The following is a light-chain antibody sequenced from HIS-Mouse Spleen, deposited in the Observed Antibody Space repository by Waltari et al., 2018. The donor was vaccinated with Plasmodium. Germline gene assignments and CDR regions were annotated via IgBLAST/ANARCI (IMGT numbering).Light chain of an antibody. CDR1: QSISSW. Sequence: DIKMTQSPSTLPACDGDRVTITCRASQSISSWLALYQQKPGQAPKLLLYKASSLESGVPSRFSGSESGTEFTLTISSLQPDDFATYYCQQYNSYSGTFGQGTKLEIK. CDR2: KAS. CDR3: QQYNSYSGT. J-gene: IGKJ2*01. V-gene: IGKV1-5*03.